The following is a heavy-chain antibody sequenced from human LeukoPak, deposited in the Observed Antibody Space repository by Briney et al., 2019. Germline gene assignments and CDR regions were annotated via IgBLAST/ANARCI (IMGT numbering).Heavy chain of an antibody. CDR2: ISWDGGST. J-gene: IGHJ4*02. V-gene: IGHV3-43D*03. D-gene: IGHD6-19*01. CDR1: GFTFDDYA. CDR3: AKGYSSGQAFDY. Sequence: GGSLRLSCAASGFTFDDYAMHWVRQAPGKGLEWVSLISWDGGSTYYADSVKGRFTISRDNSKNSLYLQMNSLRAEDTALYYCAKGYSSGQAFDYWGQGTLVTVSS.